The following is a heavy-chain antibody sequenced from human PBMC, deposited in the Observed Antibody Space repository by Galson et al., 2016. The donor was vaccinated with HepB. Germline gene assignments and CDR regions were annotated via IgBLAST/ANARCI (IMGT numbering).Heavy chain of an antibody. CDR1: GLTVSSNY. D-gene: IGHD5-18*01. Sequence: SLRLSCAASGLTVSSNYVTWVRQAPGKGLEWVSSFYSGDRTYYADSVKGRFTISRDTSKNTLYLQMNSLRAEDTAVYYCAKERGDSFGFFLDCWGQGTLVTVSS. V-gene: IGHV3-53*01. CDR2: FYSGDRT. CDR3: AKERGDSFGFFLDC. J-gene: IGHJ4*02.